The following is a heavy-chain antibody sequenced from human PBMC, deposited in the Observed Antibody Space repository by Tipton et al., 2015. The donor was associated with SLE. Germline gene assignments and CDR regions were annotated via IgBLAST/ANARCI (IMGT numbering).Heavy chain of an antibody. J-gene: IGHJ4*02. Sequence: LRLSCIVSGDALNSYSYYWGWIRQPPGKGLEWIGYIHHSGSTSYSPSLRSRVTISVDTSKNRLSLKVNSVTAADTAVYFCARLGSTTYLTLDGFYFDYWGQGTRVTVSS. CDR3: ARLGSTTYLTLDGFYFDY. CDR1: GDALNSYSYY. CDR2: IHHSGST. D-gene: IGHD2/OR15-2a*01. V-gene: IGHV4-61*05.